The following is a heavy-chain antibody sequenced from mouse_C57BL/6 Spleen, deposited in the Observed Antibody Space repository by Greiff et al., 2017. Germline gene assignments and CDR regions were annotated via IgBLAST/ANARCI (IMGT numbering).Heavy chain of an antibody. Sequence: QVQLKESGPGLVAPSQSLSITCTVSGFSLTSYGVSWVRQPPGKGLEWLGVIWGYGSTNYHSALITRLSISKDNSKSQDCVKLNSLRTDDTATYCSAKPRKYYAMDYWGQGTSVTVSS. V-gene: IGHV2-3*01. CDR1: GFSLTSYG. CDR3: AKPRKYYAMDY. J-gene: IGHJ4*01. CDR2: IWGYGST.